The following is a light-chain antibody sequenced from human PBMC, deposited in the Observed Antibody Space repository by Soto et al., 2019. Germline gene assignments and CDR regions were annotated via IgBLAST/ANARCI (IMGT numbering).Light chain of an antibody. CDR1: SSDVGDYNY. J-gene: IGLJ2*01. V-gene: IGLV2-14*01. CDR3: SSYTSSIVV. CDR2: DVS. Sequence: QSALTQPASVSGSPGQSITISCTGTSSDVGDYNYVSWYQQHPGKAPKLIIYDVSNRPSGVSNRFSGSKSGNTASLTISGLRAEDEADYYCSSYTSSIVVFGGGTQLTVL.